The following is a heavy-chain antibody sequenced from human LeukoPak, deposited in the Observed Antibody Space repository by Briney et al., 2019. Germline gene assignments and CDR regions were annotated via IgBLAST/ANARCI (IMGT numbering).Heavy chain of an antibody. CDR3: ARLGGVVVRHPYAFDI. CDR1: GGSISSYY. Sequence: SETLSLTCTVSGGSISSYYWSWIRQPPGKGLEWIGYISYSGRTNYNPSLKSRVTISVDTSKNQFSLKLSSVTAADTAVYYCARLGGVVVRHPYAFDIWGQGTMVTVSS. V-gene: IGHV4-59*08. CDR2: ISYSGRT. J-gene: IGHJ3*02. D-gene: IGHD2-15*01.